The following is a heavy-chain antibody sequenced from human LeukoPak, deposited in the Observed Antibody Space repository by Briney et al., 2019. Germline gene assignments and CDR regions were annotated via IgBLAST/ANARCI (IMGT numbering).Heavy chain of an antibody. V-gene: IGHV3-21*06. D-gene: IGHD3-22*01. CDR1: GFTFSSYG. Sequence: GGSLRLSCAASGFTFSSYGMHWARQAPGKGLEWVASINRGGTSTHYAFSVKGRFTISRDNAQNVLYLQMNGLRGDDAAVYYCLRGDSRDFWGQGTLVTVSS. CDR2: INRGGTST. CDR3: LRGDSRDF. J-gene: IGHJ4*02.